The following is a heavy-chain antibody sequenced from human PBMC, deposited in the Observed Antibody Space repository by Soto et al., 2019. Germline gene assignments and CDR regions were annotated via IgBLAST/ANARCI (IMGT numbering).Heavy chain of an antibody. V-gene: IGHV4-4*02. CDR3: ARGGYPGYCSGGSCYYFYGMDV. Sequence: PSETLSLICAVSGGSISSSNWWSWVRQPPGKGLEWIGEIYHSGSTNYNPSLKSRVTISVDKSKNQFSLKLSSVTAADTAVYYCARGGYPGYCSGGSCYYFYGMDVWGQGTTVTVSS. CDR1: GGSISSSNW. CDR2: IYHSGST. J-gene: IGHJ6*02. D-gene: IGHD2-15*01.